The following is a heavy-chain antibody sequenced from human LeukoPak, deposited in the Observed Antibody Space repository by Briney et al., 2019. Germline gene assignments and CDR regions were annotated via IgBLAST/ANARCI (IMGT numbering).Heavy chain of an antibody. CDR1: GYTFTSYY. V-gene: IGHV1-46*01. Sequence: ASVTVSCKASGYTFTSYYMHWVRQAPGQGLEWMGIINPSGGSTSYAQKFQGRVTMTRDMSTSTVYMELSSLRSEDTAVYYCARDRGYDFWSGYPQAYYYYYYMNVWGKGTTVTVSS. J-gene: IGHJ6*03. CDR3: ARDRGYDFWSGYPQAYYYYYYMNV. D-gene: IGHD3-3*01. CDR2: INPSGGST.